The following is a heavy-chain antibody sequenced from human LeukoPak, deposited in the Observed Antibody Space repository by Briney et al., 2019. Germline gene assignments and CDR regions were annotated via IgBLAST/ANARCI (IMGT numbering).Heavy chain of an antibody. CDR3: SRGRGDIDFDY. CDR2: AYYRSKWYN. V-gene: IGHV6-1*01. CDR1: GDSVSNNRAT. J-gene: IGHJ4*02. Sequence: SQTLSLTCALSGDSVSNNRATWNWIRQSTSRGLEWLGRAYYRSKWYNDYAVSVKSRITINPDTSRNQFSLQLNSVTPEDTAVYYCSRGRGDIDFDYWGQGTLVIVSS.